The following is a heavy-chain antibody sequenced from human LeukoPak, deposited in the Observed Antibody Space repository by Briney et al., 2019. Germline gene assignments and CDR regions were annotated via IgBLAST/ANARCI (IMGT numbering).Heavy chain of an antibody. Sequence: GGSLRLSCAASGFTVSSKYMSWVRQAPGKGLEWVSVIYSGGSTYYADSVKGRLTISRDNSKNTVDLQMNSLRVEDTAVYYCAGDIRVGSSSAFDIWGQGTMVTVSS. CDR2: IYSGGST. D-gene: IGHD6-13*01. J-gene: IGHJ3*02. CDR3: AGDIRVGSSSAFDI. V-gene: IGHV3-66*01. CDR1: GFTVSSKY.